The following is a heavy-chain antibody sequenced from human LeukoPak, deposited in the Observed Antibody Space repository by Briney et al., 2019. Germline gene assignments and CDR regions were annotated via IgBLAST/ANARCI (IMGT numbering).Heavy chain of an antibody. D-gene: IGHD2-2*01. Sequence: SETLSLTCAVYGGSFSGYYWSWIRQPPGKGLEWIGEINHSGSTNYNPSLKSRVTISVDTSKNQFSLKLSSVTAADTAVYYCARGLRSLRVVPAAKGNLFDPWGQGTLVTVSS. CDR3: ARGLRSLRVVPAAKGNLFDP. V-gene: IGHV4-34*01. CDR1: GGSFSGYY. CDR2: INHSGST. J-gene: IGHJ5*02.